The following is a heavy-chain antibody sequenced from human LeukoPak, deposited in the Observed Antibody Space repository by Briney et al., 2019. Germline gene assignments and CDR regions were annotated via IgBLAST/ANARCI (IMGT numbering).Heavy chain of an antibody. CDR1: GFTFRAYA. CDR2: ISYDASNK. J-gene: IGHJ6*03. V-gene: IGHV3-30-3*01. CDR3: AKDRCSNGIGCYYYYMDV. D-gene: IGHD2-8*01. Sequence: GALRLSCAASGFTFRAYAMHWVRQAPGKGLEWVAVISYDASNKYYADSVKGRFSISRDSSKNILYLQMNSLRAEDTAVYYCAKDRCSNGIGCYYYYMDVWGKGTTVTISS.